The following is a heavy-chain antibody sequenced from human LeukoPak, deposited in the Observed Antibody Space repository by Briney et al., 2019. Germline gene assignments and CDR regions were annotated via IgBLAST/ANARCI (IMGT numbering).Heavy chain of an antibody. Sequence: PGGSLRLSCAASGFTFSDYYMSWIRQAPGKGLEWVSYISSSGSTIYYADSVKGRFTISRDNAKNSLYLQMNSLRAEDTAVYYCARRLQGFAGRNYYYYMDVWGKGTTVTVSS. V-gene: IGHV3-11*04. J-gene: IGHJ6*03. D-gene: IGHD4-11*01. CDR2: ISSSGSTI. CDR1: GFTFSDYY. CDR3: ARRLQGFAGRNYYYYMDV.